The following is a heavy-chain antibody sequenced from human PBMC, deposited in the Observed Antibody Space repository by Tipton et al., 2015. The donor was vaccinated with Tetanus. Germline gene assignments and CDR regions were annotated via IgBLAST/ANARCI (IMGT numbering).Heavy chain of an antibody. CDR2: IYYTGST. D-gene: IGHD2-21*01. J-gene: IGHJ6*02. CDR3: ARLTGHSMDVVDYYYFGMDV. Sequence: TLSLTCTVSGGSMNSYYWSWIRQPPGKGLECIGYIYYTGSTNYNPSLKSGVTISLDTSKNQFSLKLTSVSAADTAVYYCARLTGHSMDVVDYYYFGMDVWGQGTKVTVSS. CDR1: GGSMNSYY. V-gene: IGHV4-59*01.